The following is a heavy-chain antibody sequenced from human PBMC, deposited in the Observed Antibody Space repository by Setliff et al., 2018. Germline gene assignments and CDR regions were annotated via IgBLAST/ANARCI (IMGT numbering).Heavy chain of an antibody. D-gene: IGHD5-12*01. CDR1: GGSISSSSYY. V-gene: IGHV4-39*02. J-gene: IGHJ4*02. Sequence: SETLSLTFTVSGGSISSSSYYWGWIRQPPGKGLEWIGSIYYSGSTYYNPSLKSRVTISVDTSKNQFSLKLTSVTAADTAVYYCARESRFGYSGYDCAFDFWGQGMLVTVSS. CDR3: ARESRFGYSGYDCAFDF. CDR2: IYYSGST.